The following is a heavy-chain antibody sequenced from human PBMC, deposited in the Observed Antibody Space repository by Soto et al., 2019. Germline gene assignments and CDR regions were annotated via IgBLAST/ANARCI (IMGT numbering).Heavy chain of an antibody. V-gene: IGHV3-23*01. CDR3: AKPLYCSGGSCSGLGYYYYGMDV. J-gene: IGHJ6*02. CDR2: ISGSGGST. D-gene: IGHD2-15*01. Sequence: VQLLESGGGLVQPGGSLRLSCAASGFTFSSYAMSWVRQAPGKGLEWVSAISGSGGSTYYADSVKGRFTISRDNSKNTLYLQMNSLRAEDTAVYYCAKPLYCSGGSCSGLGYYYYGMDVWGQGTTVTVSS. CDR1: GFTFSSYA.